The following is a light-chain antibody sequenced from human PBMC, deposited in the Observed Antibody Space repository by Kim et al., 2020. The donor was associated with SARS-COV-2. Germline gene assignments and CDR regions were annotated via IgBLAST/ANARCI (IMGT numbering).Light chain of an antibody. J-gene: IGKJ1*01. V-gene: IGKV3-15*01. CDR2: GAS. CDR1: KSVRAS. CDR3: QQYNNGWT. Sequence: SVSPGETATLSGRASKSVRASLAWYQQKPGQAPRLLSYGASTRATGIPARFSGSGSGTEFILFISSLQSEHFAVYYCQQYNNGWTFWQGAKV.